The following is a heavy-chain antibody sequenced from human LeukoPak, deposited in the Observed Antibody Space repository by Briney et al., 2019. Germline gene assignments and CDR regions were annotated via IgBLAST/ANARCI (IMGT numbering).Heavy chain of an antibody. D-gene: IGHD3-22*01. CDR2: IRYDGNSN. V-gene: IGHV3-30*02. CDR1: GFTFRSYG. J-gene: IGHJ4*02. Sequence: PGGSLRLSCSASGFTFRSYGMHWVRQAPGKGLEWEAFIRYDGNSNYYADSVKVRFTISRDDSRSTLYLQMNSLRAEDTAVYYCAKEEVISGNHGVYFDYWGQGTLVTVSS. CDR3: AKEEVISGNHGVYFDY.